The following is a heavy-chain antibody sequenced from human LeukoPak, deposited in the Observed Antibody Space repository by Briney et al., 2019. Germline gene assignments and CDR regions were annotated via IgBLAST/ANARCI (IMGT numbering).Heavy chain of an antibody. J-gene: IGHJ4*02. V-gene: IGHV1-18*01. CDR3: ARDLGSNFYYALDY. CDR1: GYTLTSYG. Sequence: ASVKVSCKASGYTLTSYGISWVRQAPGQGLEWMGWISGYNGNTSYEQKVQGRVTMTTDTSTNTAYMELRSLRSDDTAVYYCARDLGSNFYYALDYWGQGTLVTVSS. D-gene: IGHD3-22*01. CDR2: ISGYNGNT.